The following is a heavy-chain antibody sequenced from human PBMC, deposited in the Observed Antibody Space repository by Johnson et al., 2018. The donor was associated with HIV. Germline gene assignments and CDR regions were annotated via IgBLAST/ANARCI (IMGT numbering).Heavy chain of an antibody. CDR3: ARAYSYGAFDI. V-gene: IGHV3-66*01. CDR2: IYSGGST. D-gene: IGHD5-18*01. CDR1: GFTVSSYY. Sequence: EQLVESGGGLVQPGGSLRLSCAASGFTVSSYYMSWVRQAPGKGLEWVSVIYSGGSTYYADSVKGRFTISRDNAKNSLYLQMNSLGAEETAVYYCARAYSYGAFDIWGLGTKVTVSS. J-gene: IGHJ3*02.